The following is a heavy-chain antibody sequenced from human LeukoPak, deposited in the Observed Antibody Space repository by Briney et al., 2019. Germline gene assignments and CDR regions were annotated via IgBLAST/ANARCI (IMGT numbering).Heavy chain of an antibody. CDR1: GDSVSSNSAA. CDR3: ARGSAAYYDFWSGFDY. V-gene: IGHV6-1*01. Sequence: SQTLSLTCAISGDSVSSNSAAWNWLRQSPSRGLEWLGRTYYRSKWYNDYAVSVKSRITINPDTSKNQFSLQLNSVTPEDTAVYYCARGSAAYYDFWSGFDYWGQGTLVTVSS. J-gene: IGHJ4*02. CDR2: TYYRSKWYN. D-gene: IGHD3-3*01.